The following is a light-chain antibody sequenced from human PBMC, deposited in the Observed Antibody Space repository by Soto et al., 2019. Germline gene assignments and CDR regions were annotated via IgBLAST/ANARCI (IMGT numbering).Light chain of an antibody. V-gene: IGKV3-15*01. CDR2: GAS. CDR3: QQFHNWPPQCT. Sequence: EIVMTQSPATLSVSPGERATLSCRASQTISSNLAWYQQKPGQAPRLLIHGASTRAAGVPGRFSGSGSGTEFTLTITSLQSEDFAVYYCQQFHNWPPQCTFGQGTQL. CDR1: QTISSN. J-gene: IGKJ2*02.